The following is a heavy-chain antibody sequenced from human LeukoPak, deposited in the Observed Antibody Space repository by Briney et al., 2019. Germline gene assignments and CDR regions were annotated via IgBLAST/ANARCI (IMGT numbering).Heavy chain of an antibody. CDR1: GFTFSSYW. V-gene: IGHV3-7*01. CDR3: ARDKGFWSGHDAFDI. Sequence: PGGSLRLSCAASGFTFSSYWMSWVGQAPGKGLEWVSNIKQDGSEKYYVDSVKGRFTISRDNAKNSLYLQMNSLRAEDTAVYYCARDKGFWSGHDAFDIWGQGTMVTVSS. CDR2: IKQDGSEK. J-gene: IGHJ3*02. D-gene: IGHD3-3*01.